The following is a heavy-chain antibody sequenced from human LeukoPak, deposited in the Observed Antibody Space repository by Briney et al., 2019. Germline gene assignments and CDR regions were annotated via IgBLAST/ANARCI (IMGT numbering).Heavy chain of an antibody. J-gene: IGHJ4*02. CDR1: GFTFSSYT. Sequence: GGSLRLSCAASGFTFSSYTMNWVRQAPGKGLESVSCISCSSGYIYYADSVKGRFTISRDNARNSLYLQMNSLRAEDTAVYLCARDQDGSYSFDYWGQGTLVTVSS. V-gene: IGHV3-21*01. D-gene: IGHD1-26*01. CDR2: ISCSSGYI. CDR3: ARDQDGSYSFDY.